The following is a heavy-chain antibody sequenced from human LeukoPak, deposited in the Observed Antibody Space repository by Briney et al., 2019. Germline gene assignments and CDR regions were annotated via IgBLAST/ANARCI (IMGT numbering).Heavy chain of an antibody. CDR3: AREGWTDDLDY. V-gene: IGHV3-48*03. CDR2: IISSGSAI. CDR1: GFTFSSYE. J-gene: IGHJ4*02. Sequence: GGSLRLSCAASGFTFSSYEMNSVRQAPGKGLEWVSYIISSGSAIYYADSVKGRFTISRDNTKNSLYLQMNSLRAEDTAVYYCAREGWTDDLDYWGQGTLVTVSS. D-gene: IGHD1-1*01.